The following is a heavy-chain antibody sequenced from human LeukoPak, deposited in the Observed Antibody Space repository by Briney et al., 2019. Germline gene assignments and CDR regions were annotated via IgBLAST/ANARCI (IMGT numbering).Heavy chain of an antibody. CDR3: ARHSRFLEWFPYWYYGMDV. CDR1: GGSISSYY. Sequence: SETLSLTCTVSGGSISSYYWSWIRQPPGKGLEWVGYIYYSGSTNYNPSLKSRVTISVDTSKNQFSLKLSSVTAADTAVYYCARHSRFLEWFPYWYYGMDVWGQGTTVTVSS. J-gene: IGHJ6*02. CDR2: IYYSGST. D-gene: IGHD3-3*01. V-gene: IGHV4-59*08.